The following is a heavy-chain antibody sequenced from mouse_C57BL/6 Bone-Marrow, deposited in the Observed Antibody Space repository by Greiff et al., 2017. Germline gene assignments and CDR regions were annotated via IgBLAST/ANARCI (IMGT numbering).Heavy chain of an antibody. CDR1: GYTFTSYW. V-gene: IGHV1-7*01. Sequence: QVQLKESGAELAKPGASVTLSCKASGYTFTSYWMHWVKQRPGQGLEWIGYINPSSGYTKYNQKFKDKATLTADKSSSTAYMQLSSLTYGDSAVYYCASSDGGAMDYWGQGTSVTVSS. J-gene: IGHJ4*01. D-gene: IGHD3-1*01. CDR2: INPSSGYT. CDR3: ASSDGGAMDY.